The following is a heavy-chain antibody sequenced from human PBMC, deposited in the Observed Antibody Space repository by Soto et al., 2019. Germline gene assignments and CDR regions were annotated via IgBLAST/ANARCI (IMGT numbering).Heavy chain of an antibody. CDR3: ARDSNYGYYGMDV. CDR2: INPNSGGT. V-gene: IGHV1-2*04. J-gene: IGHJ6*02. D-gene: IGHD4-17*01. CDR1: GYTFTGYY. Sequence: ASVKVSCKASGYTFTGYYMHWVRQAPGQGLEWMGWINPNSGGTNYAQKFQGWVTMTRDTSISTAYMELSRLRSDDTAVYYCARDSNYGYYGMDVWGQGTTVTVSS.